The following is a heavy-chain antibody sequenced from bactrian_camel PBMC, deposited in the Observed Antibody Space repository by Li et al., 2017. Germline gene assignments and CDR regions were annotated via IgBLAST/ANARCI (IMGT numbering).Heavy chain of an antibody. Sequence: QVQLVESGGASVQAGGSLRLSCSYSGYFDVPYCMAWFRQAPGKEREGVAAIESDGSVSYIASVQGRFTITKDNAKNILYLQMNSLKVEDTALYYCAAIKGVVARHTVFMPDTYRYWGHQGTQVTVS. CDR2: IESDGSVS. J-gene: IGHJ4*01. V-gene: IGHV3S1*01. CDR1: GYFDVPYC. D-gene: IGHD7*01.